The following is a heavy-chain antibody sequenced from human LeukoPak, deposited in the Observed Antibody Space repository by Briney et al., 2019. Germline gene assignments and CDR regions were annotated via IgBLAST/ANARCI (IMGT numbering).Heavy chain of an antibody. CDR3: VGGSGSSKTHYYYYYMDV. Sequence: PGRSLRLSCAPSGFTLSSYSINWVRQAPGKGLGWVLSISSSSSYIYYADSVKGRFTISRDNAKNSLYLQMNSLRAEDTAVYYCVGGSGSSKTHYYYYYMDVWGKGTTVTISS. J-gene: IGHJ6*03. CDR2: ISSSSSYI. CDR1: GFTLSSYS. D-gene: IGHD3-10*01. V-gene: IGHV3-21*01.